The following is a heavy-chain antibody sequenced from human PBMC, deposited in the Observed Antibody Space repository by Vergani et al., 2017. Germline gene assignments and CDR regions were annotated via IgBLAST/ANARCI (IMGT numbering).Heavy chain of an antibody. Sequence: QVQLVQSGAEVKKPGASVKVSCKASGYTFTSYGISWVRQAPGQGLEWMGWISAYNGNTNYAQKLQGRVTMTTDTSTSTAYMELRSLRSDDTAVYYCARDTDIVVVPAAPYYYYYYGMDVWGQGTTVTVSS. J-gene: IGHJ6*02. D-gene: IGHD2-2*01. CDR1: GYTFTSYG. V-gene: IGHV1-18*04. CDR2: ISAYNGNT. CDR3: ARDTDIVVVPAAPYYYYYYGMDV.